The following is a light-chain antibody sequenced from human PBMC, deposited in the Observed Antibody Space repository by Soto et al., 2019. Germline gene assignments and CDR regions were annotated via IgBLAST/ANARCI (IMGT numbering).Light chain of an antibody. CDR1: QSISSW. V-gene: IGKV1-5*01. Sequence: DNPMTQSPSTLSASVGDRVTITCRASQSISSWLAWYQQKPGKAPKLLIYDASSLVSGVPSRFSGSGSGSEFTLTFSSLQPDDFATYYCQQYNIYPYTFGHGTNLEIK. J-gene: IGKJ2*01. CDR2: DAS. CDR3: QQYNIYPYT.